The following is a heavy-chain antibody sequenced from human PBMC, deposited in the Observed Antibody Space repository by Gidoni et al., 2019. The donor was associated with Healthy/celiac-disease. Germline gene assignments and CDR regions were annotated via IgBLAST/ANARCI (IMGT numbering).Heavy chain of an antibody. D-gene: IGHD6-13*01. CDR1: GFTFSSYG. CDR2: IWYDGSNK. J-gene: IGHJ4*02. Sequence: QVQLVESGGGVVQPGRSLRLSCAASGFTFSSYGMHWVRQAPGKGLEWVAVIWYDGSNKYYADSVKGRFTISRDNSKNTLYLQMNSLRAEDTAVYYCARDPGYSSSWYGGGFDYWGQGTLVTVSS. V-gene: IGHV3-33*01. CDR3: ARDPGYSSSWYGGGFDY.